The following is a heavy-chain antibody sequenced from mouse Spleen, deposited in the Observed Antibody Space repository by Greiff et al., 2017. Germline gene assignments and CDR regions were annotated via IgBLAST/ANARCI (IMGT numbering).Heavy chain of an antibody. D-gene: IGHD2-14*01. Sequence: VQLQQSGAELVRPGASVKVSCKASGYAFTNYLIEWVKQRPGQGLEWIGVINPESGGTNYNEKFKGKATLTADKSSSTAYLQLSSLTSEDSAVDFCAREYDTWLDYWGQGTPVTVSA. CDR2: INPESGGT. CDR3: AREYDTWLDY. J-gene: IGHJ3*01. V-gene: IGHV1-54*01. CDR1: GYAFTNYL.